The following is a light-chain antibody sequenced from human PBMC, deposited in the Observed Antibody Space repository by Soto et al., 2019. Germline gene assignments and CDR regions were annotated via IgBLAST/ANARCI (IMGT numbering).Light chain of an antibody. J-gene: IGLJ2*01. CDR3: SSYTSSRTVI. Sequence: QSALTQPASMSGSPGQSITISCTGTSSDVGGYTFVSWYQHHPGKGPKLLISEVSNRPSGVSNRFSGSKSGNTASLTISGLQTEDAADYYCSSYTSSRTVIFGGGTKLTVL. CDR2: EVS. V-gene: IGLV2-14*01. CDR1: SSDVGGYTF.